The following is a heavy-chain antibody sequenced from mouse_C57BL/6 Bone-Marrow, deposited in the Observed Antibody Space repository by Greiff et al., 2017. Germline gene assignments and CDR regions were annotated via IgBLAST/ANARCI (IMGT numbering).Heavy chain of an antibody. V-gene: IGHV1-64*01. CDR3: ARYPPDYFDY. Sequence: QVQLQQPGAELVKPGASVKLSCTASGYTFTSYCMHWVKQRPGQGLEWIGMIHPNSGSTNYTAKFKSKATLTVDTSSNTSFLPLSSMTSEDAAVYYCARYPPDYFDYWGQGTTLTVSS. CDR2: IHPNSGST. J-gene: IGHJ2*01. CDR1: GYTFTSYC.